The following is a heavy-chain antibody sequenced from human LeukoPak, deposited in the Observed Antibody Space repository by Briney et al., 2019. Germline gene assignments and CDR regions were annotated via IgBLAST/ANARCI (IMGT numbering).Heavy chain of an antibody. CDR1: GFTFSSYA. CDR2: ISYDGRNI. D-gene: IGHD2-2*01. J-gene: IGHJ4*02. CDR3: AKGPLRGTAAAIDY. Sequence: GGSLRLSCAASGFTFSSYAMSWVRQAPGKGLEWVAVISYDGRNIHYPDSVKGRFTISRDISTDTLWLQMDSLRTEDTAVYYCAKGPLRGTAAAIDYWGQGTLVTVSS. V-gene: IGHV3-30*18.